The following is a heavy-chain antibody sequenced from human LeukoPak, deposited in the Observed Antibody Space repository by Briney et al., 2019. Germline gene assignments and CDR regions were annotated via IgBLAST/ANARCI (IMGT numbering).Heavy chain of an antibody. J-gene: IGHJ5*02. CDR1: GFTFSSYE. D-gene: IGHD6-13*01. CDR2: ISSSGSTT. V-gene: IGHV3-48*03. Sequence: QPGGSLRLSCAASGFTFSSYEMNWVRQAPGKGLGWVSYISSSGSTTYYADSVKGRFTISRDNAKNSLYLQMNSLRAEDTAVYYCAKKHTAAGPKSNWFDPWDQGTLVTVSS. CDR3: AKKHTAAGPKSNWFDP.